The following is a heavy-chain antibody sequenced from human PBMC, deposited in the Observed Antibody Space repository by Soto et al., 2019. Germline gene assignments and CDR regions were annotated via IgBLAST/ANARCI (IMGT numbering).Heavy chain of an antibody. D-gene: IGHD2-15*01. CDR1: GFTFSSYG. V-gene: IGHV3-33*01. J-gene: IGHJ4*02. Sequence: GGSLRLSCAASGFTFSSYGMHWVRQAPGKGLEWVAVIWYDGSNKYYADSVKGRFTISRDNSKNTLYLQMNSLRAEDTAVYYCAREGDTVVNSYRAYFDYWGQGTLVTVSS. CDR2: IWYDGSNK. CDR3: AREGDTVVNSYRAYFDY.